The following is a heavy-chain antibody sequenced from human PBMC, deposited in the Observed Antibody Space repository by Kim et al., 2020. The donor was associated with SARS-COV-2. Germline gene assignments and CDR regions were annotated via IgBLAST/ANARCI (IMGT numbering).Heavy chain of an antibody. J-gene: IGHJ6*02. D-gene: IGHD6-13*01. CDR2: IYYSGST. CDR3: ARQYSSSPVLHYYYYYGMDV. Sequence: SETLSLTCTVSGGSISSSSYYWGWIRQPPGKGLEWIGSIYYSGSTYYNPSLKSRVTISVDTSKNQFSLKLSSVTAADTAVYYCARQYSSSPVLHYYYYYGMDVWGQGTTVTVSS. V-gene: IGHV4-39*01. CDR1: GGSISSSSYY.